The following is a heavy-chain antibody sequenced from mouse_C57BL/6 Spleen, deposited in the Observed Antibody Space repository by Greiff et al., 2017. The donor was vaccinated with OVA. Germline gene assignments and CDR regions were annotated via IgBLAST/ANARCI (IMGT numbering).Heavy chain of an antibody. CDR1: GYTFTSYW. D-gene: IGHD1-3*01. CDR2: IDPSDSYT. V-gene: IGHV1-50*01. J-gene: IGHJ4*01. CDR3: AKGTNYYAMDY. Sequence: VQLQQPGAELVKPGASVKLSCKASGYTFTSYWMQWVKQRPGQGLEWIGEIDPSDSYTNYNQKFKGKATLTVDTSSSTAYMQLSSLTSEDSAVYYCAKGTNYYAMDYWGQGTSVTVSS.